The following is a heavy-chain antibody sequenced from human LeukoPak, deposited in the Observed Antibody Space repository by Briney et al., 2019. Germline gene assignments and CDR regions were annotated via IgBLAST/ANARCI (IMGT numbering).Heavy chain of an antibody. D-gene: IGHD6-13*01. CDR2: MSNRGST. CDR3: ARWGQYGSTWYIDY. Sequence: SETLSLTCTVSGGSMSSSYWSWIRQPPGKGREWIGYMSNRGSTNYNPSLKSRVTISVDTSRNQFSLKMTSVTAADTAVYHCARWGQYGSTWYIDYWGQGILVTVSS. CDR1: GGSMSSSY. V-gene: IGHV4-59*01. J-gene: IGHJ4*02.